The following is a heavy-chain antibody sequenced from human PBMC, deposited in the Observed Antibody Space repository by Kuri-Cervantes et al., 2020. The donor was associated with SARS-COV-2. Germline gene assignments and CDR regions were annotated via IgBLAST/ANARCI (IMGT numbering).Heavy chain of an antibody. CDR1: GFTFSSYA. J-gene: IGHJ4*02. D-gene: IGHD3-10*01. CDR3: AKDHMAAMVRGPRGYFDY. CDR2: ISRSGGST. Sequence: ETLSLTCAASGFTFSSYAMSWVRQAPGKGLEWVSAISRSGGSTYYADSVKGRFTISRDNSKNTLYLQMNSLRAEDTAVYYCAKDHMAAMVRGPRGYFDYWGQGTLVTVSS. V-gene: IGHV3-23*01.